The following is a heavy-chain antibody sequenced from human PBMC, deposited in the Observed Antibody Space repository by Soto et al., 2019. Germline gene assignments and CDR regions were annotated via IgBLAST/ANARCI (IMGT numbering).Heavy chain of an antibody. CDR3: ARHPPGRWLQSEGAFDI. V-gene: IGHV4-4*02. Sequence: PSEILSLTCAVSGGSISSSNWWSWVRQPPGKGLEWIGEIYHSGSTNYNPSPKSRVTISVDKSKNQFSLKLSSVTAADTAMYYCARHPPGRWLQSEGAFDIWGQGTMVTVSS. D-gene: IGHD5-12*01. CDR1: GGSISSSNW. J-gene: IGHJ3*02. CDR2: IYHSGST.